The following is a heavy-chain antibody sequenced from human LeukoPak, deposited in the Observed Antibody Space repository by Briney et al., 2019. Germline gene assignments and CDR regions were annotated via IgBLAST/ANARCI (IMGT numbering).Heavy chain of an antibody. CDR2: ISYDGSNK. Sequence: GGSLRLSCAASGFTFSNYGMHWVRQAPGKGLEWVAVISYDGSNKNYVDSVKGRFTISRDNSKNTLFLQMNSLRAEDTALYYCAKEDAAANAFDIWGQGTMVTI. CDR3: AKEDAAANAFDI. CDR1: GFTFSNYG. V-gene: IGHV3-30*18. D-gene: IGHD5-18*01. J-gene: IGHJ3*02.